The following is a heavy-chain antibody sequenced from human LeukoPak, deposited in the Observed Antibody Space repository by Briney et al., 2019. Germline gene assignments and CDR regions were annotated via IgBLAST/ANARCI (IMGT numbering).Heavy chain of an antibody. CDR1: GDSTSNYY. Sequence: SETLSLTCTVSGDSTSNYYWSWIRQPPGKALEWVGYIYNSGSTNYKPSLKSRLSISVDTSKNEFSLKLSSVTPADTAVYYCARGPSGSYSRWFDYWGQGTLVTVSS. J-gene: IGHJ4*02. CDR3: ARGPSGSYSRWFDY. CDR2: IYNSGST. V-gene: IGHV4-59*01. D-gene: IGHD1-26*01.